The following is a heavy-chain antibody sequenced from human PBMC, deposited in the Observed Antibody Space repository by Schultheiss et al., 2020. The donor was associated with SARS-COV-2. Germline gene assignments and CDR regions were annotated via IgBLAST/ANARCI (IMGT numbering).Heavy chain of an antibody. Sequence: SETLSLTCAVSGGSISSGGYSWSWIRQPPGKGLEWIGYIYHSGSTYYNPSLKSRVTISVDRSKNQFSLKLSSVTAADTAVYYCARHQSSGLDYWGQGTLVTVSS. CDR1: GGSISSGGYS. V-gene: IGHV4-30-2*01. CDR3: ARHQSSGLDY. J-gene: IGHJ4*02. D-gene: IGHD6-19*01. CDR2: IYHSGST.